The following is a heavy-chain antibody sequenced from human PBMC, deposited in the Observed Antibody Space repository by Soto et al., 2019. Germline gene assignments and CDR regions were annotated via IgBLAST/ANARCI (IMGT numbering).Heavy chain of an antibody. J-gene: IGHJ3*02. Sequence: EVQLVESGGGLVKPGGSLRLSCAASGFSFSSYSMNWVRQAPGKGLEWVSSISSSSSYIYYADSVKGRFTISRDNAKNSLYLQMNSLRAEDTAVYYCARGYSSGLRTDAFDIWGQGPMVTVSS. D-gene: IGHD6-19*01. CDR1: GFSFSSYS. CDR3: ARGYSSGLRTDAFDI. V-gene: IGHV3-21*01. CDR2: ISSSSSYI.